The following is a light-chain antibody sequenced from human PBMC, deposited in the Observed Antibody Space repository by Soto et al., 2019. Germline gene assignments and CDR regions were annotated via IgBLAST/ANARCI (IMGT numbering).Light chain of an antibody. CDR2: EGG. V-gene: IGLV2-23*01. Sequence: QSALTQPASVSGSPGQSITISCTRTSSDVGSYNLVSWYQQHPGKAPKLMIYEGGKRPSGVSNRFSGSKSGNTASLTISGLQTEDEADYYCCSYVGSSTFVFGTGTKVTVL. CDR1: SSDVGSYNL. CDR3: CSYVGSSTFV. J-gene: IGLJ1*01.